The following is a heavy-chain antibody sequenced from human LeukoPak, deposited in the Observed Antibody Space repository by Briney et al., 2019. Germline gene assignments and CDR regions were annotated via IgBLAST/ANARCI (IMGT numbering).Heavy chain of an antibody. J-gene: IGHJ6*03. CDR1: GGTFSSYA. CDR3: ARESVPAAMAYYYYMDV. CDR2: IIPIFGTA. Sequence: GALVKVSCKASGGTFSSYAISWVRQAPGQGLEWMGGIIPIFGTANYAQKFQGRVTITADESTSTAYMELSSLRSEDTAVYYCARESVPAAMAYYYYMDVWGKGTTVTISS. V-gene: IGHV1-69*13. D-gene: IGHD2-2*01.